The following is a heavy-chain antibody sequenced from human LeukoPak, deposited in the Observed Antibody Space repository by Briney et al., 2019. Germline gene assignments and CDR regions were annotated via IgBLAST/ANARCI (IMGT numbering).Heavy chain of an antibody. CDR3: ARDTFYDSSGHPKPY. D-gene: IGHD3-22*01. CDR2: IYYNGIT. Sequence: SETLSLTCSVSGGSISRSDHYWSWIRQPPGKGLEWIGNIYYNGITYYNPSLKSRVTMSVDTSKNQFSLKLSSVTAADTAVYYCARDTFYDSSGHPKPYWGQGTLVTVSS. J-gene: IGHJ4*02. CDR1: GGSISRSDHY. V-gene: IGHV4-30-4*01.